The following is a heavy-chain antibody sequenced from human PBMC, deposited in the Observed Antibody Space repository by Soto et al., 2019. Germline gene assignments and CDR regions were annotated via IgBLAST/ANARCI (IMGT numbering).Heavy chain of an antibody. J-gene: IGHJ1*01. V-gene: IGHV3-9*01. D-gene: IGHD6-13*01. CDR1: GFTFDYYA. CDR2: INWNSGSI. CDR3: VKDESINWYSGHFRH. Sequence: GGSLRLSCAASGFTFDYYAMHWVRQVPGKGLEWVSGINWNSGSIGYGDSVKGRFAISRDNAKNSLHLQMNSLSAEDTAFYYCVKDESINWYSGHFRHWGQGTLVTVSS.